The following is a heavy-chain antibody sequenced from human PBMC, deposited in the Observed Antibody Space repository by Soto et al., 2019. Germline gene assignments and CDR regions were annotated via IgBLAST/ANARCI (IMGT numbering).Heavy chain of an antibody. CDR1: GGSISSSNW. CDR3: ARRWGEGRVDY. D-gene: IGHD3-10*01. CDR2: IYHSGST. V-gene: IGHV4-4*02. J-gene: IGHJ4*02. Sequence: QVQLQESGPGLVKPSGTLSLTCAVSGGSISSSNWWSWVRQPPGKGLQWIGEIYHSGSTNYIPSLKXRXPXSXXKSSHPFPLQLRSVTAADPAVYYCARRWGEGRVDYWGQGTLVTVSS.